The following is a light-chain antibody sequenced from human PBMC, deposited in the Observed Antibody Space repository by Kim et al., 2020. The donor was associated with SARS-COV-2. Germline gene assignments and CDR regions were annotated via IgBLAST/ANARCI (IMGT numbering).Light chain of an antibody. V-gene: IGKV1-27*01. J-gene: IGKJ1*01. CDR3: QKYDSAPWT. CDR1: QDIANY. CDR2: AAS. Sequence: TSVGDGVTITCRASQDIANYLAWYQQKPGKVPKLLVYAASALKSGVPSRFSGRRSGTDFTLTISNLQPEDVATYYCQKYDSAPWTFGQGTKVDIK.